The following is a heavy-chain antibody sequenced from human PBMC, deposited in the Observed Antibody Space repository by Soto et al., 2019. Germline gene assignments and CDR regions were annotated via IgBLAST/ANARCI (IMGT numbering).Heavy chain of an antibody. V-gene: IGHV1-24*01. D-gene: IGHD5-18*01. Sequence: ASVKVSCKASGYTFSSYGISWVRQVPGKGLEWMGGFDPEHADTIYAPKFQDRVTMTEDTETRTAYMELSSLRSEDTAMYYCATGDTTMALYYFDFWGQGTLVTVSS. J-gene: IGHJ4*02. CDR2: FDPEHADT. CDR1: GYTFSSYG. CDR3: ATGDTTMALYYFDF.